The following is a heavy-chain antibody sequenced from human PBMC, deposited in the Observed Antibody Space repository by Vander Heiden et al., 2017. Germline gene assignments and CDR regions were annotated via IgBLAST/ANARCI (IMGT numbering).Heavy chain of an antibody. V-gene: IGHV2-70*04. Sequence: QVTLKESGPALVKLTQTLTLTCTFPGFSPSTSGMRESWIRQPSGKALAWLARIDWDDDRFYNTSLKTRLTISKDTSKSQVVLTMTNMDPVDTATYYCARIMAGAHADYWGQGTLVTVSS. CDR1: GFSPSTSGMR. CDR3: ARIMAGAHADY. CDR2: IDWDDDR. D-gene: IGHD6-19*01. J-gene: IGHJ4*02.